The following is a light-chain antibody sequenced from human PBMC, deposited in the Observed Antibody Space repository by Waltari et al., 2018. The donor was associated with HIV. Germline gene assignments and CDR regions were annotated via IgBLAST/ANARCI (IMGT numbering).Light chain of an antibody. CDR3: MEALQTPIT. CDR1: QSLLHSDGYKY. CDR2: LGS. J-gene: IGKJ5*01. Sequence: DIVMTQSPLSLPVTPGEPASISCGSSQSLLHSDGYKYLDWYLQKPGQSPQLLIYLGSYRASGVPDRFSGSGSGTDFTLKISRVEAEDVGVYYCMEALQTPITFGQGTRLEIK. V-gene: IGKV2-28*01.